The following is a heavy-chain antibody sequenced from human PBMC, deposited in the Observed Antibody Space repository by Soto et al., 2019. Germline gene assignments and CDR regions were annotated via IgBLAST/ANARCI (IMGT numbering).Heavy chain of an antibody. CDR1: GYTFTCHY. Sequence: SVKDSSKGSGYTFTCHYIHWVRQAPEQGPEWMGEIGPESGATRYAQRFQGRVTMTRDMSITTVYMELNNLSPDDTAVYYCGRGRSGQIVVFYWGQGTPVTVSS. V-gene: IGHV1-2*02. D-gene: IGHD1-26*01. J-gene: IGHJ4*02. CDR3: GRGRSGQIVVFY. CDR2: IGPESGAT.